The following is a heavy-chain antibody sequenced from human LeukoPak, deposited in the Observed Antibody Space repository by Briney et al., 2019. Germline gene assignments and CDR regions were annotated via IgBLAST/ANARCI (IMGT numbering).Heavy chain of an antibody. Sequence: PSETLSLTCTVPGGSISSYYWSWIRQPPGKGLEWIGYIYYSGSTNYNPSLKSRVTISVDTSKNQFSLKLSSVTAADTAVYYCARGGGSLRYYYFDYWGQGTLVTVSS. V-gene: IGHV4-59*12. CDR1: GGSISSYY. CDR2: IYYSGST. CDR3: ARGGGSLRYYYFDY. D-gene: IGHD1-26*01. J-gene: IGHJ4*02.